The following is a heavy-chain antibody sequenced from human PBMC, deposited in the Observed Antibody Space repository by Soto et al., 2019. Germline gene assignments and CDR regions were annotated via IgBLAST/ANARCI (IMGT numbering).Heavy chain of an antibody. V-gene: IGHV4-30-4*01. CDR3: AGSLAYYYDSSGYYPFDY. CDR1: GGSISSGDYY. D-gene: IGHD3-22*01. J-gene: IGHJ4*02. CDR2: IYYSGST. Sequence: QVQLQESGPGLVKPSQTLSLTCTVSGGSISSGDYYWSWIRQPPGKGLEWIGYIYYSGSTYYNPSLKSRVTISVDTSKNQCSLKLSSVTAADTAVYYCAGSLAYYYDSSGYYPFDYWGQGTLVTVSS.